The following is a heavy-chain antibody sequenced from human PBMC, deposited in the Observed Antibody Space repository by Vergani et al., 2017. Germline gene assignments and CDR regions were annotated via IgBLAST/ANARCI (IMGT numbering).Heavy chain of an antibody. CDR1: GGSISSSSYY. V-gene: IGHV4-39*07. Sequence: QLQLQESGPGLVKPSETLSLTCTVSGGSISSSSYYWGWIRQPPGKGLEWIGSIYYSGSTYYNPSLKSRVTISVDTSKNQFSLKLSSVTAADTAVYYCARSDLFLEWLMTREDYYYYYMDVWGKGTTVTVSS. CDR2: IYYSGST. J-gene: IGHJ6*03. D-gene: IGHD3-3*01. CDR3: ARSDLFLEWLMTREDYYYYYMDV.